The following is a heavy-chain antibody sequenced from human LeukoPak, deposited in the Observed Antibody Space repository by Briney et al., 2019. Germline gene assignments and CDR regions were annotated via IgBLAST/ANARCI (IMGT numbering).Heavy chain of an antibody. CDR1: GYSITELS. V-gene: IGHV1-24*01. D-gene: IGHD6-6*01. CDR2: FDPGSGEI. Sequence: GASVKVSCKVSGYSITELSTHWVRQAPGKGLEWMGGFDPGSGEIIYEQKFQDRVTMTEDTSTDTAYMELSSLRSEDTAVYYCARGSTRTRPRDWFDPWGQGTLVTVSS. CDR3: ARGSTRTRPRDWFDP. J-gene: IGHJ5*02.